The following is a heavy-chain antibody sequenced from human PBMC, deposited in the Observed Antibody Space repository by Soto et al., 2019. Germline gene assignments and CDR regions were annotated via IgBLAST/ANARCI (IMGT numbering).Heavy chain of an antibody. CDR3: ARAGAALVRGSIGGVDY. Sequence: QVHLQQWGAVLLKPSETLSLTCAVNGGAFNGYYWTWIRQSPGKGLQWSGEINQSGTVDYNPSLKSRVTFAIDTSKKQFELTIRSVTAADTAVYYCARAGAALVRGSIGGVDYWGQGTLVTVSS. D-gene: IGHD3-10*01. V-gene: IGHV4-34*01. CDR1: GGAFNGYY. J-gene: IGHJ4*02. CDR2: INQSGTV.